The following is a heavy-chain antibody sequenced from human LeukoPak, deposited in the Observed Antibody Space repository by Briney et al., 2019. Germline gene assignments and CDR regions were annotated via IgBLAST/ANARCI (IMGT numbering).Heavy chain of an antibody. CDR2: IKQDGSEK. CDR1: GFTFSSYW. V-gene: IGHV3-7*03. Sequence: PGGSLRLSCAASGFTFSSYWMSWVRQAPGKGLEWVANIKQDGSEKYYVDSVKGRFTISRDNAKNSLYLQMNSLRAEDTAVYYCAKDKVPAAFDYWGQGTLVTVSS. D-gene: IGHD2-2*01. J-gene: IGHJ4*02. CDR3: AKDKVPAAFDY.